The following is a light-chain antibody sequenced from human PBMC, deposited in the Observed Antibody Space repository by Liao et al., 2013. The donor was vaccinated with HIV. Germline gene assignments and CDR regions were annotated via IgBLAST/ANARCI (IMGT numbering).Light chain of an antibody. CDR1: NIGSKS. J-gene: IGLJ1*01. V-gene: IGLV3-21*01. Sequence: SYELTQPPSVSVAPGKTARITCGGNNIGSKSVHWYQQKPGQAPVLVIYEDSKRPSGIPERFSGSNSGNTATLTISGTQAMDEADYYCQAWDSSIYVFGTGTKVTVL. CDR2: EDS. CDR3: QAWDSSIYV.